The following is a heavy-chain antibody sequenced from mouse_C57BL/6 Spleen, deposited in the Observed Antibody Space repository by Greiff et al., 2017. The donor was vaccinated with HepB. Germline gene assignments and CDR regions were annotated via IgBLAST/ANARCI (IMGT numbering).Heavy chain of an antibody. Sequence: EVKLMESGGDLVKPGGSLKLSCAASGFTFSSYGMSWVRQTPDKRLEWVANISSGGSYTYYPDSVKGRFTISRDNAKNTLYLQMSSLKSEDTSMYYCARRMGGPMDCWGQGTSVTVSS. D-gene: IGHD2-3*01. CDR3: ARRMGGPMDC. CDR1: GFTFSSYG. V-gene: IGHV5-6*02. J-gene: IGHJ4*01. CDR2: ISSGGSYT.